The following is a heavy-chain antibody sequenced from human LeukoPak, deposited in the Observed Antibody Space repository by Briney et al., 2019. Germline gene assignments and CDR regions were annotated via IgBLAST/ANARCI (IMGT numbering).Heavy chain of an antibody. D-gene: IGHD3-10*01. CDR1: GGSVSTYY. J-gene: IGHJ4*02. CDR3: ARETGYFDY. V-gene: IGHV4-59*02. Sequence: SETLSLTCTVSGGSVSTYYWSWIRQPPGKGLEWIGYIYYSGGTNHNPSLKSRVTISVDTSKNQFSLKLSSVTAADAAVYYCARETGYFDYWGQGTLVTVSS. CDR2: IYYSGGT.